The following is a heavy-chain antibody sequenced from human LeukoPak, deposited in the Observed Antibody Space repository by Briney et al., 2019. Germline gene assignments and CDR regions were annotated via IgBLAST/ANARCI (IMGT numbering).Heavy chain of an antibody. CDR2: ISSSSSYI. J-gene: IGHJ4*02. V-gene: IGHV3-21*01. CDR1: GFTFSSYS. CDR3: ARDRRLTMFDY. Sequence: GGSLRLSCAASGFTFSSYSMNWVRQAPGEGLEWVSSISSSSSYIYYADSVKGRFTISRDSAKNSLYLQMNSLRAEDTAVYYCARDRRLTMFDYWGQGTLVTVSS. D-gene: IGHD3-10*01.